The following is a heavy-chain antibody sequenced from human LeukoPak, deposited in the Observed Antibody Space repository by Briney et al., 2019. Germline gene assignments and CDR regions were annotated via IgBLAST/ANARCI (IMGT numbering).Heavy chain of an antibody. Sequence: GGSLRLSCAASGFTFSSYSMNWGRQAPGKGLEWVSSISSSSSYIYYADSVKGRFTISRDNAKNSLYLQMNSLRAEDTAVYYCARDLGAGTGSFDYWGQGTLVTVSS. CDR2: ISSSSSYI. CDR3: ARDLGAGTGSFDY. J-gene: IGHJ4*02. D-gene: IGHD3-10*01. V-gene: IGHV3-21*01. CDR1: GFTFSSYS.